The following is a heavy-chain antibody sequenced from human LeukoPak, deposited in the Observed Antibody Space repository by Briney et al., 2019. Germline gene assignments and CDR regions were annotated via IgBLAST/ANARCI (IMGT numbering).Heavy chain of an antibody. D-gene: IGHD4-17*01. J-gene: IGHJ5*02. CDR3: ASSGTARTVTITRRWFDP. Sequence: SETLSLTCAVYGGSFSGYYWSWIRQPPGKGLEWIGEINHSGSTNYNPSLKSRVTISVDTSKNQFSLKLSSVTAADTAVYYCASSGTARTVTITRRWFDPWGQGTLVTVSS. CDR2: INHSGST. CDR1: GGSFSGYY. V-gene: IGHV4-34*01.